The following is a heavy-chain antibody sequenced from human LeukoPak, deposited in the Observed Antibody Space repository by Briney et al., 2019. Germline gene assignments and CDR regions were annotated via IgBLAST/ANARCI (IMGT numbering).Heavy chain of an antibody. V-gene: IGHV3-74*01. Sequence: GGSLRLSCAASGFSFSSYWMHWVRQVPGKRLVWVSRINSDGSSTDYADSVKGRFTVSRDNAKNTLYLQMNSLRAEDTAVYYCARLVYSSGWYFDYWGQGTLVTVSS. J-gene: IGHJ4*02. D-gene: IGHD6-19*01. CDR1: GFSFSSYW. CDR2: INSDGSST. CDR3: ARLVYSSGWYFDY.